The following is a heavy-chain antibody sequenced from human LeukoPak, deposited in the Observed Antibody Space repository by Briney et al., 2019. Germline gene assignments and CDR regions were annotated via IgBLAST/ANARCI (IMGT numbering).Heavy chain of an antibody. CDR2: ISSSSSYI. CDR3: ARAKVPAAIDAFDI. Sequence: PGGSLRLSCAASGFTFSDYYMNWVRQAPGKGLEWVSSISSSSSYIYYADSVKGRFTISRDNAKNSLYLQMNSLRAEDTAVYYCARAKVPAAIDAFDIWGQGTMVTVSS. V-gene: IGHV3-21*01. J-gene: IGHJ3*02. CDR1: GFTFSDYY. D-gene: IGHD2-2*02.